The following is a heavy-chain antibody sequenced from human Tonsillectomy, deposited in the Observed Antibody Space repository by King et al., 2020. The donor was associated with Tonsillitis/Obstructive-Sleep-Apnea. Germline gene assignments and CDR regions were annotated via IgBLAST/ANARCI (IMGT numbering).Heavy chain of an antibody. J-gene: IGHJ4*02. CDR3: ARDEVCGSGCCGL. D-gene: IGHD3-10*01. Sequence: VQLVESGGGLVQPGGSLRLSCTASGFTFSNHWMHWVRQVPGKGLEWVSRIKPDGSGTRYTYSAKGRFTISRDNAKNTRYLQMNSLRDEDTAVYYCARDEVCGSGCCGLWGQGTLVSVSS. CDR2: IKPDGSGT. V-gene: IGHV3-74*01. CDR1: GFTFSNHW.